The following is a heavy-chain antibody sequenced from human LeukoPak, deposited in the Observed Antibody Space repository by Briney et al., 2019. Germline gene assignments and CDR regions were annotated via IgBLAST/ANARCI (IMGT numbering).Heavy chain of an antibody. CDR2: ISGSGGST. CDR3: VKSHDSSGSDY. D-gene: IGHD3-22*01. Sequence: GGSLRLSCAASGFTFSSYVMSWVRQAPGKGLEWVSAISGSGGSTYYADSVKGRFTISRDNSKNTLYMQMNSLRAEDTAVYYCVKSHDSSGSDYWGQGALVTVSS. V-gene: IGHV3-23*01. J-gene: IGHJ4*02. CDR1: GFTFSSYV.